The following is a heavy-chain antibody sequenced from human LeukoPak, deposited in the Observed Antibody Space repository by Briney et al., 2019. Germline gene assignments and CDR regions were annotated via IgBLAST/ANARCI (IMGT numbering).Heavy chain of an antibody. V-gene: IGHV3-21*01. CDR1: GFTFSSYN. CDR2: ISSSSSYL. CDR3: AREGATGHWFDP. J-gene: IGHJ5*02. D-gene: IGHD1-26*01. Sequence: GGSLRLSCAASGFTFSSYNMNWVRQAPGKGLEWVSSISSSSSYLYYADSMKGRFTISRDNAENSLYLHMNSLRAEDTAVYYCAREGATGHWFDPWGQGTLVTVSS.